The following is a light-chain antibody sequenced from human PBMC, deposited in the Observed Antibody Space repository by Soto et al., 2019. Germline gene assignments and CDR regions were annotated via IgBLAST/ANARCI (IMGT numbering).Light chain of an antibody. CDR1: SSDVGGYNY. J-gene: IGLJ2*01. Sequence: QSALTQPPSASGSPGQSVTISCTRTSSDVGGYNYVSWYQQHPGKAPKLMIYEVSKRPSGVPDRFSGSKSGNTASLTVSGLQAEDEADYYSSSYAGSNNVVFGGGTKLTVL. CDR2: EVS. V-gene: IGLV2-8*01. CDR3: SSYAGSNNVV.